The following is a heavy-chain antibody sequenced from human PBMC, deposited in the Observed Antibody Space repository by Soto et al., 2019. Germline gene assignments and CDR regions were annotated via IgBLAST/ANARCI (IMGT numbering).Heavy chain of an antibody. J-gene: IGHJ4*02. CDR1: GVSISSGGYY. CDR3: ASMGYHYGSGSYPLDY. CDR2: IYYSGST. V-gene: IGHV4-31*03. Sequence: PSETLSLTCTVSGVSISSGGYYWTWIRQHPQKGLEWIGHIYYSGSTYYNPSLKSRVTISVDTSKNQFSLKLRSVTAADTAVYYCASMGYHYGSGSYPLDYWGQGTLVTVSS. D-gene: IGHD3-10*01.